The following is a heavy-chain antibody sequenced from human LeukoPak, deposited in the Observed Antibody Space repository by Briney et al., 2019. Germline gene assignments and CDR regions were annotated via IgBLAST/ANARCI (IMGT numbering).Heavy chain of an antibody. Sequence: KPSETLSLTCTVSGGSISSYYWSWIRQPPGKALEWIGYLYSVGSTYYNPSLKSRVTISVDTSKNQVSLKMTSVTAADTAVYYCARDSSGDYWYFGLWGRGTLVTVSS. V-gene: IGHV4-59*06. J-gene: IGHJ2*01. CDR1: GGSISSYY. D-gene: IGHD4-17*01. CDR3: ARDSSGDYWYFGL. CDR2: LYSVGST.